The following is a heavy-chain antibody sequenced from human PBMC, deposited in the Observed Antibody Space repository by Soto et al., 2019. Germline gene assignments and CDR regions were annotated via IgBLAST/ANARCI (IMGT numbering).Heavy chain of an antibody. CDR2: ISGNGGAT. Sequence: PGGSLRLSRTASGLTFSTFAMRWVRQSPGQRLEWVSTISGNGGATFYADSVKGRFTISRDNSKKTLYLQMNGLRAEDTDVYYCAQRLTIFGIVKLSTWFDPWGQGTLVTVSS. D-gene: IGHD3-3*01. CDR3: AQRLTIFGIVKLSTWFDP. V-gene: IGHV3-23*01. J-gene: IGHJ5*02. CDR1: GLTFSTFA.